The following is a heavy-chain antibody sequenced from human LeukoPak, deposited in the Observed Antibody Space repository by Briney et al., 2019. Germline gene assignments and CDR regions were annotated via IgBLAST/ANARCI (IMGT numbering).Heavy chain of an antibody. CDR1: RFTLSTYW. V-gene: IGHV3-7*01. D-gene: IGHD5-12*01. Sequence: GGSLRLSCAASRFTLSTYWMSWVRQAPGKGLEWVAHIKQDGSQEYYVDSVKGRFTISRDSAKNSLYLQMNSLRAEDTAVYYCATQVDSTLTRSDIWGQGTMVTVSS. CDR2: IKQDGSQE. J-gene: IGHJ3*02. CDR3: ATQVDSTLTRSDI.